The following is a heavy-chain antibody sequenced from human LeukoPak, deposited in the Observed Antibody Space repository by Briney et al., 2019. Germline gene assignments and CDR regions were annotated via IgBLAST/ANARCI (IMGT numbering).Heavy chain of an antibody. V-gene: IGHV4-38-2*01. J-gene: IGHJ4*02. Sequence: SETLSLTCAVSGYSISSGYYWGWIRQPPGKGLEWIGSIYHSGSTYYNPSLKSRVTISVDTSKNQFSLKLSSETAADTAVYYCARSPERWLQLLIDYWGQGTLVTVSS. D-gene: IGHD5-24*01. CDR3: ARSPERWLQLLIDY. CDR1: GYSISSGYY. CDR2: IYHSGST.